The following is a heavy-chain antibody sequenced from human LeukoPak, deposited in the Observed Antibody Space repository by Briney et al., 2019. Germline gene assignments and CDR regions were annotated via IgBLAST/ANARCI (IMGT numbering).Heavy chain of an antibody. V-gene: IGHV3-7*01. D-gene: IGHD4-17*01. CDR2: IKEDGSEK. J-gene: IGHJ2*01. CDR1: RFTFSDYY. Sequence: SGGSLRLSCAASRFTFSDYYMTWVRQAPGRGLEWVANIKEDGSEKNYVDSVKGRFTISRDNAKNSVYLLLNGLTPEDTAVYYCARDLRAGGTWSYGVYFDLWGRGTLVTVSS. CDR3: ARDLRAGGTWSYGVYFDL.